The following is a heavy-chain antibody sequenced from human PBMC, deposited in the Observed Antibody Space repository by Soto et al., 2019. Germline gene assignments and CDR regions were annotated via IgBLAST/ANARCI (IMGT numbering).Heavy chain of an antibody. D-gene: IGHD3-10*01. CDR2: ISYDGENQ. Sequence: ALRLSCAASGFSFSHYAMHWVRQPPGKGLAWVALISYDGENQYFTDSVRGRFTISRDTSKTAVYLELNDLRLDDTATYYCVSPHSESSNAFDLWGQGTLVIVSS. CDR1: GFSFSHYA. CDR3: VSPHSESSNAFDL. J-gene: IGHJ5*02. V-gene: IGHV3-30*04.